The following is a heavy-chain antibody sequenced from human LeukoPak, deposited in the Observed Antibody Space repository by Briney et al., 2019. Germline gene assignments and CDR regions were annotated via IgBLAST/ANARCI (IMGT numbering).Heavy chain of an antibody. CDR3: ASSYDFWSGYPES. Sequence: SETLSLTCAVYGGSFSGYYWSWIRQPPGKRLEWIGEINHSGSTNYNPSLKSRVTISVDTSKNQFSLKLSSVTAADTAVYYCASSYDFWSGYPESWGQGTLVTVSS. CDR2: INHSGST. D-gene: IGHD3-3*01. CDR1: GGSFSGYY. V-gene: IGHV4-34*01. J-gene: IGHJ4*02.